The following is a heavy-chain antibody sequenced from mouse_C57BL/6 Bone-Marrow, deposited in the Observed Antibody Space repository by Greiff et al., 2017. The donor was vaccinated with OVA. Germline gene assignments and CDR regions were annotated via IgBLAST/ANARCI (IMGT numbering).Heavy chain of an antibody. D-gene: IGHD4-1*01. CDR3: ASLGAWFAY. V-gene: IGHV3-1*01. Sequence: EVQGVESGPGMVKPSQSLSLTCTVTGYSITSGYDWHWIRHFPGNKLEWMGYISYSGSTNYNPSLKSRISITHDTSKNHFFLKLNSVTTEDTATYYCASLGAWFAYWGQGTLVTVSA. CDR1: GYSITSGYD. J-gene: IGHJ3*01. CDR2: ISYSGST.